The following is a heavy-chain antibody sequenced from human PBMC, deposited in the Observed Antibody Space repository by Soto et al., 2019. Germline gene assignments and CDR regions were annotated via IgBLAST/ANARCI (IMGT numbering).Heavy chain of an antibody. CDR3: ARTVGYYYGMDV. CDR1: GYTFTSYA. CDR2: INAGNGNT. Sequence: QVQLVQSGAEVKKPGTSVKVSCKASGYTFTSYAMHWVRQAPGQRLEWMGWINAGNGNTKYSQKFQGRVTITRDTSASTAYMELSSLRSEDTAVYYCARTVGYYYGMDVWGQGTTVTVSS. D-gene: IGHD4-17*01. V-gene: IGHV1-3*01. J-gene: IGHJ6*02.